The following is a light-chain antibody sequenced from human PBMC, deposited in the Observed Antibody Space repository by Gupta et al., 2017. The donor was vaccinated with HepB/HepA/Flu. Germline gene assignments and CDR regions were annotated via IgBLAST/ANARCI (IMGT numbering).Light chain of an antibody. V-gene: IGLV2-14*01. J-gene: IGLJ1*01. CDR3: CSYRSRTSLAV. Sequence: QSALTQPASVSGSPGQSITIPCTGTSSDVGGYNYVSWYQQYPGKAPKVIIYDVSGRPSGVSERLAGSRSGNMASLTIXVXTAEDEXEYYCCSYRSRTSLAVVGTGTKVTVL. CDR2: DVS. CDR1: SSDVGGYNY.